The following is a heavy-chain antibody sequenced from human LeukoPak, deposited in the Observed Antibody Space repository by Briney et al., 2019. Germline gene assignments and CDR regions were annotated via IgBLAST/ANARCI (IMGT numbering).Heavy chain of an antibody. CDR2: ISAYNGNT. V-gene: IGHV1-18*01. CDR3: ARDRYTVYDSSGYLDY. Sequence: ASVKVSCKASGYTFTSYGISWVRQAPGQGLEWMGWISAYNGNTNYAQKFQGWVTMTRDTSISTAYMELSRLRSDDTAVYYCARDRYTVYDSSGYLDYWGQGTLVTVSS. D-gene: IGHD3-22*01. CDR1: GYTFTSYG. J-gene: IGHJ4*02.